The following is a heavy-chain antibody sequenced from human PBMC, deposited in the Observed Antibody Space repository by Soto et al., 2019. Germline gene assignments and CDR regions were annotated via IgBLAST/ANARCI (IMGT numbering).Heavy chain of an antibody. V-gene: IGHV4-39*01. CDR3: ESHLRPTNWGGGDFDY. CDR2: MSYRRST. J-gene: IGHJ4*02. Sequence: QLQLQESGPGLVKPSETLSLTCFVSGGSISSNNYYWGWIRPPPGKGLEWIGSMSYRRSTYYNPSLKSRFTISVDTSKNQSSLKLTSVTAADSAVYYCESHLRPTNWGGGDFDYWGQGPLVTVSS. D-gene: IGHD7-27*01. CDR1: GGSISSNNYY.